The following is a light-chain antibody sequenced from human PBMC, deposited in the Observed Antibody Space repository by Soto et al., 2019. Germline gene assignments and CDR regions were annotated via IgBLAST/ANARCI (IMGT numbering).Light chain of an antibody. CDR3: QQHFNGPIT. J-gene: IGKJ5*01. CDR1: QSVSSSY. Sequence: EIVLTQSPGTLSLSPGERATLSCRASQSVSSSYLAWYQQKPGQAPRLLIYGASNRATGIPARFSGSGSGTDFTLTISSLEPEDFAVYYCQQHFNGPITFGQGTRLE. V-gene: IGKV3D-20*02. CDR2: GAS.